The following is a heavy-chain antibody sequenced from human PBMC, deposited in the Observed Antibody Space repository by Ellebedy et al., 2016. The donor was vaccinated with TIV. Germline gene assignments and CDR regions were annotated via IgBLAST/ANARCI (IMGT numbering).Heavy chain of an antibody. Sequence: GGSLRLSCAASGFTFSSYAMSWVRQAPGKGLEWVSAISGSGGSTYYADSVKGRFTISRDNSKNTLYLQMNSLRAEDTAVYYCAKGVIQLRSRSYYGMDVWGQGTTVTVSS. CDR1: GFTFSSYA. CDR2: ISGSGGST. J-gene: IGHJ6*02. D-gene: IGHD5-18*01. CDR3: AKGVIQLRSRSYYGMDV. V-gene: IGHV3-23*01.